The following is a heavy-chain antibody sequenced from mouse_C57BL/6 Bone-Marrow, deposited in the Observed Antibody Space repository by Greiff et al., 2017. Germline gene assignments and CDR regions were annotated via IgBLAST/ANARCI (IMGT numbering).Heavy chain of an antibody. V-gene: IGHV1-55*01. J-gene: IGHJ2*01. CDR1: GYTFTSYW. D-gene: IGHD2-4*01. Sequence: VQLQQPGAELVKPGASVKMSCKASGYTFTSYWITWVKQRPGQGLEWIGDIYPGSGSTNYNGKFKGKATLTADKSSSTAYMQLSSLTSEDSAVYFCASRRDYDGGDYFDYWGQGTTLTVSS. CDR3: ASRRDYDGGDYFDY. CDR2: IYPGSGST.